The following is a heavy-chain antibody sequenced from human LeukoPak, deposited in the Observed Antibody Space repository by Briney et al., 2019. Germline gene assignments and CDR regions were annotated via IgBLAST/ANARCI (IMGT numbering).Heavy chain of an antibody. CDR2: INPKNGDT. J-gene: IGHJ2*01. V-gene: IGHV1-18*01. D-gene: IGHD3-10*01. CDR1: GYTFTSYG. CDR3: ARDPGSRESYWYFGL. Sequence: ASVKVSCKASGYTFTSYGISWVRQAPGQGLEWMGWINPKNGDTNNAQKFQGRVTMTRDTSVTTVYMELSRLTSDDTAVYYCARDPGSRESYWYFGLWGRGTVVTVSS.